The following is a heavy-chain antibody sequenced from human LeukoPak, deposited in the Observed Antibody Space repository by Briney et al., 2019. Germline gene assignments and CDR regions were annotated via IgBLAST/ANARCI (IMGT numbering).Heavy chain of an antibody. CDR3: ARGFLLYYMEV. J-gene: IGHJ6*03. CDR2: MNPNRGNT. CDR1: GYTFTSYD. Sequence: ASVKVSCKASGYTFTSYDLNWVRQATGQGLERMGWMNPNRGNTGYAQKFQGRVTMNRNTSISTAYMELSGLSSEDTAVYYCARGFLLYYMEVWGKGTTVTVSS. D-gene: IGHD3-3*01. V-gene: IGHV1-8*01.